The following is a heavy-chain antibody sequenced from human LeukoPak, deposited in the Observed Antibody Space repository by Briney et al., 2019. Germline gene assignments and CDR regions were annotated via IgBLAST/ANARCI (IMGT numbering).Heavy chain of an antibody. V-gene: IGHV3-33*01. D-gene: IGHD4-17*01. CDR1: GFTFSSYG. CDR3: ARVGGDYAIDY. J-gene: IGHJ4*02. CDR2: IWYDGSNK. Sequence: HPGGSLRLSCAASGFTFSSYGMHWVRQAPGKGLEWVAVIWYDGSNKYYADSVKGRFTISRDNSKNTLYLQMNSLRAEDTAVYYCARVGGDYAIDYWGQGTLVTVSS.